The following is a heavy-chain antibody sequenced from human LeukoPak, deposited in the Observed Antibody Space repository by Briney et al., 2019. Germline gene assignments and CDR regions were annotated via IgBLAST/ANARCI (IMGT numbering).Heavy chain of an antibody. CDR1: GFTFSHAW. D-gene: IGHD6-13*01. CDR2: IKRKTDAGTT. Sequence: GGSLRLSCAVSGFTFSHAWMNWVRQVPGKGLEWVGRIKRKTDAGTTDYAAPVKGRLTISRNDSENTLYLQMNSLRAEDTAVYYCAKDSSGWSPDAFDIWGQGTMVTVSS. J-gene: IGHJ3*02. V-gene: IGHV3-15*07. CDR3: AKDSSGWSPDAFDI.